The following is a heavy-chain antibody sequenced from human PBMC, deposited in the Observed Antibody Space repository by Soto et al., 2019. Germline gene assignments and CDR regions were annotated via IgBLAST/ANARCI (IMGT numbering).Heavy chain of an antibody. CDR1: GFTFSAYG. CDR2: ISHDGTNK. J-gene: IGHJ6*02. D-gene: IGHD2-21*02. Sequence: GGSLRLSCTPSGFTFSAYGMHWVRQAPGKGLEWVAAISHDGTNKYYGGSVRGRFTISRDNSKNTLYLQMNTLRNEDTAVYYCAKESRSSAVTATRVYGMDVWGQGTTVTVSS. CDR3: AKESRSSAVTATRVYGMDV. V-gene: IGHV3-30*18.